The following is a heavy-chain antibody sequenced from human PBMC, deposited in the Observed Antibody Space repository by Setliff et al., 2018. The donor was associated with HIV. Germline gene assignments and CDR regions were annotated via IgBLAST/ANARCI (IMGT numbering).Heavy chain of an antibody. V-gene: IGHV4-61*09. CDR2: IYTSGST. J-gene: IGHJ4*02. CDR1: GGSISSGSYY. Sequence: PSETLSLTCTVSGGSISSGSYYWSWIRQPAGKGLEWIGHIYTSGSTNYNPSLKSRVTISVDTSKNQFSLKLSSVTAADTAVYYCGRQVPVPGVAVTPIDYWGRGTLVTVSS. D-gene: IGHD3-22*01. CDR3: GRQVPVPGVAVTPIDY.